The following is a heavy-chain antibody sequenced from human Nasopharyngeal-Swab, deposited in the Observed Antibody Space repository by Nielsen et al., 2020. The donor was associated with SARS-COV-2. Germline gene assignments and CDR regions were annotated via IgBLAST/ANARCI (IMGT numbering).Heavy chain of an antibody. Sequence: SQTLSLTCAISGDSVSSNNVGWPWIRQSPSRGLEWLGRTYFWSKWYNHYAPSVQSRVTIKPDPSQNQFSLQMDSVTPEDSAVYYCARGFLQTGFDYWGQGTLVTVSS. V-gene: IGHV6-1*01. J-gene: IGHJ4*02. CDR1: GDSVSSNNVG. CDR3: ARGFLQTGFDY. CDR2: TYFWSKWYN. D-gene: IGHD3-9*01.